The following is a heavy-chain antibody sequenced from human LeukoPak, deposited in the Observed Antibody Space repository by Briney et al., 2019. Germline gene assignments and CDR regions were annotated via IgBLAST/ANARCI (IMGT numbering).Heavy chain of an antibody. CDR2: IYYSGST. CDR3: ARSVYVGAPAGWFDP. D-gene: IGHD1-26*01. J-gene: IGHJ5*02. CDR1: GGSISSYY. Sequence: KSSETLSLTCTVSGGSISSYYWSWIRQPPGKGLEWIGYIYYSGSTNYNPSLKSRVTISVDTSKNQFSLKLSSVTAADTAVCYCARSVYVGAPAGWFDPWGQGTLVTVSS. V-gene: IGHV4-59*01.